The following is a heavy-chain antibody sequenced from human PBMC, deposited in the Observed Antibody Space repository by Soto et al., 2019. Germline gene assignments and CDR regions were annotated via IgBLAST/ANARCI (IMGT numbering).Heavy chain of an antibody. CDR2: IVPIYRTA. D-gene: IGHD6-13*01. Sequence: VASVKVSCKASGGTFSSYRINWVRQAPGQGLEWVGGIVPIYRTADYAQKFQGRVTITADESARTAYLEVPSLKSQDTAVYYCARDSGAKLSSSWGQGTLVTVYS. CDR3: ARDSGAKLSSS. J-gene: IGHJ4*02. V-gene: IGHV1-69*13. CDR1: GGTFSSYR.